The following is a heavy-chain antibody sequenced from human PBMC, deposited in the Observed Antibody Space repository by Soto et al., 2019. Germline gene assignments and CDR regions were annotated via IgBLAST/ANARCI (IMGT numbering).Heavy chain of an antibody. CDR1: GGSINTFY. V-gene: IGHV4-4*07. D-gene: IGHD5-12*01. Sequence: ETLSLNGTVSGGSINTFYWSWVRQPAGKGLEWIGRIFSSGSTSFNPSLESRVAMSVDTSKNHFSLNLSSVTAADMAVYYCAREGSYSAYNFAHGIQLWSFDFWGQGALVTVSS. CDR2: IFSSGST. J-gene: IGHJ4*02. CDR3: AREGSYSAYNFAHGIQLWSFDF.